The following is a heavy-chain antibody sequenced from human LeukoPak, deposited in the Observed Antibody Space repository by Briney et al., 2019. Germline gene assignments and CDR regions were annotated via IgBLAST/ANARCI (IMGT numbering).Heavy chain of an antibody. J-gene: IGHJ4*02. V-gene: IGHV4-39*07. Sequence: SETLSLTCTVSGDSISSSSYYWGWIRQPPGKGLEWIGSIYYSGSTYYNPSLKSRVTISVDKSKNQFSLKLSSVTAADTAVYYCARDTAMGNYFDYWGQGTLVTVSS. CDR1: GDSISSSSYY. CDR2: IYYSGST. D-gene: IGHD5-18*01. CDR3: ARDTAMGNYFDY.